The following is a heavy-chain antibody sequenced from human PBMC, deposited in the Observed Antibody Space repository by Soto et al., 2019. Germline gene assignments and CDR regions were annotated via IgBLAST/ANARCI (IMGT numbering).Heavy chain of an antibody. CDR2: IIPMFGPA. Sequence: QVQLVQSGAEVKKPGSSVKVSCRASGGTLSSYSIQWVRQAPGQGLEWMGGIIPMFGPANYAQKFQGRFTITADKSTSTVFMDVSSLRSEDTAVYYCVRVRGNDLTGEIYYYYGMEVWGPGTSVTVYS. CDR3: VRVRGNDLTGEIYYYYGMEV. CDR1: GGTLSSYS. V-gene: IGHV1-69*06. J-gene: IGHJ6*02. D-gene: IGHD7-27*01.